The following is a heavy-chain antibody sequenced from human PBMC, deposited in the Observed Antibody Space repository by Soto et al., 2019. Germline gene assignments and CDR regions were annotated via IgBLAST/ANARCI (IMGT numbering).Heavy chain of an antibody. CDR2: ISYDGSNK. Sequence: GGSLRLSCAASGFTFSSYAMHWVRQAPGKGLEWVAVISYDGSNKYYADSVKGRFTISRDNSKNTLSLQMNSLRAEDTAVYYCAKDNYRSAGYFDYWGQGTLVTVSS. D-gene: IGHD4-4*01. CDR3: AKDNYRSAGYFDY. J-gene: IGHJ4*02. V-gene: IGHV3-30-3*02. CDR1: GFTFSSYA.